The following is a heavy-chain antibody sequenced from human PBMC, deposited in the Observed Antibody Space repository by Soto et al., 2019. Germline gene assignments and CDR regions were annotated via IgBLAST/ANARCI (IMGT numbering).Heavy chain of an antibody. CDR3: AKDWGRIAVAGWTE. D-gene: IGHD6-19*01. CDR2: VPYTGAQT. V-gene: IGHV3-23*01. J-gene: IGHJ4*02. CDR1: GFNFGNYT. Sequence: EVQLLESGGGLVQPGGSLRLSCTASGFNFGNYTMGWARQAPGKGLEWLSSLAVPYTGAQTYYADSVAGRLTVSRDDSKITLYLELNSLRAEDTAIYYCAKDWGRIAVAGWTEWGPGTLVTVSS.